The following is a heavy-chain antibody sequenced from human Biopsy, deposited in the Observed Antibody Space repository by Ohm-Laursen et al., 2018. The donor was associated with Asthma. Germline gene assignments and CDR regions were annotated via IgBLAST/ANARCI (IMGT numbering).Heavy chain of an antibody. CDR2: ISWNSATI. CDR1: GFKFDEYT. V-gene: IGHV3-9*01. CDR3: AKVRSDWVITESFDY. D-gene: IGHD3-22*01. J-gene: IGHJ4*02. Sequence: RSLRLSCAASGFKFDEYTMHWVRQAPGKGLEWVSGISWNSATIGYADSVEGRFTISRDNAKNSVFLHMDSLRPEDTAFYYCAKVRSDWVITESFDYWGRGVLVTVSS.